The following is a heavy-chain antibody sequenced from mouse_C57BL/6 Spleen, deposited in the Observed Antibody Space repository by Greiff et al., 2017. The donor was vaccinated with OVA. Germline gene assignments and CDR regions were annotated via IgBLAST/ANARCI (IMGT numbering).Heavy chain of an antibody. J-gene: IGHJ3*01. D-gene: IGHD2-4*01. V-gene: IGHV5-4*01. CDR3: ARGEGLRPGFAY. Sequence: EVHLVESGGGLVKPGGSLKLSCAASGFTFSSYAMSWVRQTPEKRLEWVATISDGGSYTYYPDNVKGRFTISRDNAKNNLYLQMSHLKSEDTAMYYCARGEGLRPGFAYWGQGTLVTVSA. CDR2: ISDGGSYT. CDR1: GFTFSSYA.